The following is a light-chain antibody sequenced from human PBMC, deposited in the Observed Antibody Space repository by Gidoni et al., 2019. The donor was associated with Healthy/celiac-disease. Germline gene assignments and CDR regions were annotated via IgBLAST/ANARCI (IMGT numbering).Light chain of an antibody. J-gene: IGKJ1*01. CDR2: GAS. CDR1: QCVSSSY. CDR3: QQYGSSPWT. V-gene: IGKV3-20*01. Sequence: EIVLTQSPGTLSLSPGERATLSCRASQCVSSSYLAWYQQKPGQAPRHLIYGASSRATGIPDRFSGSGSGTDFTLTISRLEPEDFAVYYCQQYGSSPWTFGQGTKVEIK.